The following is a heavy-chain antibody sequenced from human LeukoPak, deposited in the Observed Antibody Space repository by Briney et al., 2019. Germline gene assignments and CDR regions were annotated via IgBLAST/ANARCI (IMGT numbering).Heavy chain of an antibody. V-gene: IGHV3-11*06. J-gene: IGHJ3*02. CDR2: ISSSSSYT. D-gene: IGHD6-19*01. Sequence: GGSLRLSCAASGFTFSDYCMSWIRQAPGKGLEWVSYISSSSSYTNYADSVKGRFTISRDNAKNSLYLQMNSLRAEDTAVYYCASGKQWLVGGDAFDIWGQGTMVTVSS. CDR1: GFTFSDYC. CDR3: ASGKQWLVGGDAFDI.